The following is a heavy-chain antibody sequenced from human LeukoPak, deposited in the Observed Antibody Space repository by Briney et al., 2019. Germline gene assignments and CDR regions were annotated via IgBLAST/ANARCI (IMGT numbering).Heavy chain of an antibody. CDR2: IWYDGSNK. CDR1: GFTFSSYG. V-gene: IGHV3-33*06. D-gene: IGHD6-13*01. Sequence: GGSLRLSCAASGFTFSSYGMHWVRQAPGKGLELVAVIWYDGSNKYYADSVKGRFTISRDNSKNTLYLQMNSLRAEDTAVYYCAKDLGIAAAGPTFDYWGQGTLVTVSS. CDR3: AKDLGIAAAGPTFDY. J-gene: IGHJ4*02.